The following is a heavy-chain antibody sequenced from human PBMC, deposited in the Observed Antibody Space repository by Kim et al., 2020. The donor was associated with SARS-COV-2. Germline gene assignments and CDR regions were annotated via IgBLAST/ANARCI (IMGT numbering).Heavy chain of an antibody. D-gene: IGHD6-13*01. Sequence: SVKVSCKASGGTFSSYAISWVRQAPGQGLEWMGGIIPIFGTANYAQKFQGRVTITADESTSTAYMELSSLRSEDTAVYYCARDRNIIAAADTGDAFDIWGQGTMVTVSS. J-gene: IGHJ3*02. CDR3: ARDRNIIAAADTGDAFDI. V-gene: IGHV1-69*13. CDR1: GGTFSSYA. CDR2: IIPIFGTA.